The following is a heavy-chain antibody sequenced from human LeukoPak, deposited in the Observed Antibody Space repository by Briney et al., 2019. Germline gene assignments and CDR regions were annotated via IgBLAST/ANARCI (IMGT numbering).Heavy chain of an antibody. V-gene: IGHV3-33*01. CDR3: ARATVSSSWYSKYYYYYGMDV. CDR2: IWYDGSNK. D-gene: IGHD6-13*01. J-gene: IGHJ6*02. Sequence: GGSLRLSCAASGFTFSSYGMHWVRQAPGKGLEWVAVIWYDGSNKYYADSVKGRFTISRDNSKNTLYLQMNSLRAEDTAVYYCARATVSSSWYSKYYYYYGMDVWGQGTAVTVSS. CDR1: GFTFSSYG.